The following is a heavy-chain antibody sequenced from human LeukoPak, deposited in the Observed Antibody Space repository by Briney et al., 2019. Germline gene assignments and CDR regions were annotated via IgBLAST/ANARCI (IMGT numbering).Heavy chain of an antibody. D-gene: IGHD5-18*01. CDR3: ARDGSGDSYGQPFDY. Sequence: GRSLRLSCAASGFTFSSYGMHWVRQAPGKGLEWVAVIWYDGSNKYYADSVKGRFTISRDNSKNTLYLQMNSRRAEDTAVYYCARDGSGDSYGQPFDYWGQGTLVTVSS. CDR2: IWYDGSNK. V-gene: IGHV3-33*01. J-gene: IGHJ4*02. CDR1: GFTFSSYG.